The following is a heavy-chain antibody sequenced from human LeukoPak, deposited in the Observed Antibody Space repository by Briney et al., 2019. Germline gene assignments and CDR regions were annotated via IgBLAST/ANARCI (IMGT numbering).Heavy chain of an antibody. V-gene: IGHV4-39*01. CDR3: ASLSHRSRRSAYYYMDV. CDR2: IYYSGST. J-gene: IGHJ6*03. Sequence: SETLSLTCTVSGGSISSSSYYWGWIRQPPGKGLEWIGSIYYSGSTYYNPSLKSRVTISVDTSKNQFSLKLSSVTAADTAVYYCASLSHRSRRSAYYYMDVWGKGTTVTVSS. CDR1: GGSISSSSYY. D-gene: IGHD2-15*01.